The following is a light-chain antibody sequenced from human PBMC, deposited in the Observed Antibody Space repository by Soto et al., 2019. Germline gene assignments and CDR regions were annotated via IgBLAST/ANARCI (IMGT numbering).Light chain of an antibody. V-gene: IGKV3-11*01. CDR2: DAS. J-gene: IGKJ5*01. Sequence: EIVLTQSPGTLSLSPGERATLSCRASQSVSSYLAWYQQKPGQAPRLLIYDASNRATGIPARFSGSGSGTDFTLTISRLEPEDFAVYYCQQRSNWPPSITFGQGTRLEIK. CDR1: QSVSSY. CDR3: QQRSNWPPSIT.